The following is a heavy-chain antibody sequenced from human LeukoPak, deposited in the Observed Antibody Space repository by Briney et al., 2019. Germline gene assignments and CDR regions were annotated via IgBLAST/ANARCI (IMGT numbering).Heavy chain of an antibody. CDR1: GFTFSSYA. V-gene: IGHV3-30*04. D-gene: IGHD3-16*02. CDR3: ASPYYDYVWGSYRLDY. J-gene: IGHJ4*02. Sequence: PGGSLRLSRAASGFTFSSYAMHWVRQAPGKGLEWVAVISYDGSNKYYADSVKGRFTISRDNSKNTLYLQMNSLRAEDTAVYYCASPYYDYVWGSYRLDYWGQGTLVTVSS. CDR2: ISYDGSNK.